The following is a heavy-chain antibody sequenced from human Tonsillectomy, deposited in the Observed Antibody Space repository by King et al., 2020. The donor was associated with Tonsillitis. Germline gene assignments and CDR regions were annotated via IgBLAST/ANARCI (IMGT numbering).Heavy chain of an antibody. CDR1: GFTFNNYA. CDR2: ISYDGSNK. CDR3: AREPRPLQAAYFYAMDV. J-gene: IGHJ6*02. V-gene: IGHV3-30*03. D-gene: IGHD3-10*01. Sequence: VQLVESGGGVVQPGRSLRLSCAASGFTFNNYAMHWVRQAPGQGLEWVAVISYDGSNKFYGDSVKGRFTISRDNSKTTLYLQMNSLRPEDTALYYCAREPRPLQAAYFYAMDVWGQGATVAGSS.